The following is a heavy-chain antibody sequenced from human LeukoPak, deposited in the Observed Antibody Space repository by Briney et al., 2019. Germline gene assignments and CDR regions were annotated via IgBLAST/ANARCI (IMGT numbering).Heavy chain of an antibody. CDR1: GYTFTGYY. Sequence: ASVKVSCKASGYTFTGYYMHWVRQAPGQGLEWMGRINPNSGGTNYAQKFQGRVTMTRGTSIITAYMELSRLRSDDTAVYYCARARVGVNYFDYWGQGTLVTVSS. V-gene: IGHV1-2*06. D-gene: IGHD2-8*01. CDR2: INPNSGGT. CDR3: ARARVGVNYFDY. J-gene: IGHJ4*02.